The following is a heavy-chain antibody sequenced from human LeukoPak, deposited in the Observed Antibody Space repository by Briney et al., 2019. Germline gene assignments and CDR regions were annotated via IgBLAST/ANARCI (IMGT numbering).Heavy chain of an antibody. D-gene: IGHD3-9*01. CDR2: IDPSDSHT. J-gene: IGHJ6*02. CDR3: ARQRYFNPHRDYYYYDYGMDV. CDR1: GYSFTNYW. Sequence: GESLKISCKGSGYSFTNYWIIWVRQMPGKGLEWMGKIDPSDSHTNYSPSFQGHITISIDKSISTAYLQWSSLKASDTAMYYCARQRYFNPHRDYYYYDYGMDVWGQGTTVTVSS. V-gene: IGHV5-10-1*01.